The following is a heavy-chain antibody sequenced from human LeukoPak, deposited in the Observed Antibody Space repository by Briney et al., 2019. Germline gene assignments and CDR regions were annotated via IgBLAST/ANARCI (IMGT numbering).Heavy chain of an antibody. J-gene: IGHJ3*02. CDR2: ISWNSGSI. CDR3: AKDKIAVAGTTRGAFDI. V-gene: IGHV3-9*01. Sequence: GGSLRLSCAASGFTFDDYAMHWVRQAPGKGLEWVSGISWNSGSIGYADSVKGRFTISRDNAKNSLYLQMNSLRAEDTALYYCAKDKIAVAGTTRGAFDIWGQGTMVTVSS. D-gene: IGHD6-19*01. CDR1: GFTFDDYA.